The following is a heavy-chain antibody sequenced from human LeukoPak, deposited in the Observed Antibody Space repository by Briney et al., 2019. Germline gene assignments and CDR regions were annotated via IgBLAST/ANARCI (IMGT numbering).Heavy chain of an antibody. CDR3: ARGPPSTYV. J-gene: IGHJ3*01. V-gene: IGHV1-2*02. CDR2: INPNSGGT. CDR1: GYTFTGYY. Sequence: ASVKVSCKASGYTFTGYYMHWVRQAPGQGLEWVGWINPNSGGTSYAQKFQGRVTMTRDTSISTAYMELSRLIFDDTAVYYCARGPPSTYVWGQGTMVTVSS.